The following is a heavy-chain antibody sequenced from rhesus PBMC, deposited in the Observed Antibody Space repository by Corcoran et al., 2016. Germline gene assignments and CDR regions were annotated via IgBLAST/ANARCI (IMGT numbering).Heavy chain of an antibody. V-gene: IGHV4-106*01. Sequence: QVQLQESGPGLVKPSETLSLTCTVSGASVSETYYWSWVRQPPGKGLEWIGYIAGWCKGGENDPSLESRVTISKDTSMNQISRKLNSVTAADTAGYFCARGPYYTVGTSMVYWGQGVQVIVSS. CDR2: IAGWCKGG. D-gene: IGHD1-44*01. CDR1: GASVSETYY. CDR3: ARGPYYTVGTSMVY. J-gene: IGHJ4*01.